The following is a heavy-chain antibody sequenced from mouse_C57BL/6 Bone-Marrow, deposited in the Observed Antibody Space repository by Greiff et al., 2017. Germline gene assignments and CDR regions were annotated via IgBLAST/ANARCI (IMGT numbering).Heavy chain of an antibody. J-gene: IGHJ4*01. D-gene: IGHD6-1*01. CDR3: ARPLFYYYAMDY. Sequence: QQSCKASGYTFTSYWMHWVKQRPGQGLEWIGYINPSSGYTKYNQKFKDKATLTADKSSSTAYMQLSSLTYEDSAVYYCARPLFYYYAMDYWGQGTSVTVSS. CDR1: GYTFTSYW. V-gene: IGHV1-7*01. CDR2: INPSSGYT.